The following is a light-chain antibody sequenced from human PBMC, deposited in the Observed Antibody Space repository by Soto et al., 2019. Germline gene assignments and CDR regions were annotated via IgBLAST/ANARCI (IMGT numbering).Light chain of an antibody. Sequence: DIQMTQSPSTLSASVGDRVSITCRARQSISRQLAWYQQKPGKAPNLLIYQASNLETGVPSRFTGSGSGTEFTLAISSLQPDDLATCYCLQYQRYWTFGQGTKVEVK. CDR2: QAS. CDR3: LQYQRYWT. CDR1: QSISRQ. V-gene: IGKV1-5*03. J-gene: IGKJ1*01.